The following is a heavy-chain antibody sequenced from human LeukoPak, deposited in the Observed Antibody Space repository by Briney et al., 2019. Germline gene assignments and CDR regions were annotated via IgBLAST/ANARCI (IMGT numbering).Heavy chain of an antibody. Sequence: GESLKISCKGSGYTFTTYWIAWVRQMPGKGLEWMGIIYPGDSQTRYSPSFQGQVSISADKSISTAYLQWSSLKASDTAMYYCARRVVDTYYFYHSGQGTLVTVSS. D-gene: IGHD2-15*01. CDR3: ARRVVDTYYFYH. CDR1: GYTFTTYW. V-gene: IGHV5-51*01. CDR2: IYPGDSQT. J-gene: IGHJ4*02.